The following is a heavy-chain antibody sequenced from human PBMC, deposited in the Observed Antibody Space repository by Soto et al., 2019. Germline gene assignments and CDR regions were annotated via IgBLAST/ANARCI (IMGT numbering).Heavy chain of an antibody. D-gene: IGHD6-13*01. V-gene: IGHV5-51*01. CDR2: IYPGDSDT. CDR1: GYSFTSYW. Sequence: PGESLKISCKGSGYSFTSYWIGWVRQMPGKGLEWMGIIYPGDSDTRYSPSFQGQVTISADKSISTAYLQWSSLKASDTAMYYCARNGLYRTAGTPPYYCYGMDVWGQGTTVTVSS. J-gene: IGHJ6*02. CDR3: ARNGLYRTAGTPPYYCYGMDV.